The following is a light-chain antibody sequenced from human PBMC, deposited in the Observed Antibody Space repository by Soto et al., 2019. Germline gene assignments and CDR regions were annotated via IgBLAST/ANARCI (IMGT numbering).Light chain of an antibody. Sequence: QSVLTQPPSASGTPGQRVFISCSGSSSNIGGTNDAYWYQQLPGAAPKLLMHSNNLRPAGVPERIAGSKSGTSASLAISGLRSEDEAVYYCASWDDRLGAVIFGGGTKVTV. J-gene: IGLJ2*01. CDR2: SNN. CDR3: ASWDDRLGAVI. V-gene: IGLV1-47*02. CDR1: SSNIGGTND.